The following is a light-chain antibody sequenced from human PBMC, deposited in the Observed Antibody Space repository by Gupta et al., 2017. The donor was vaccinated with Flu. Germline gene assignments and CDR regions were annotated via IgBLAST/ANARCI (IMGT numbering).Light chain of an antibody. Sequence: QSALTQPRSVSGYPGQSVNISCTGTNTDVGGYDYVSWYQQHPGKAPKFIIYDVSERPSGVPDRFSASKSGNTASLTISGLQAEDEADYYCCSDAGDQGFVFGTGTKVTVL. J-gene: IGLJ1*01. V-gene: IGLV2-11*01. CDR3: CSDAGDQGFV. CDR1: NTDVGGYDY. CDR2: DVS.